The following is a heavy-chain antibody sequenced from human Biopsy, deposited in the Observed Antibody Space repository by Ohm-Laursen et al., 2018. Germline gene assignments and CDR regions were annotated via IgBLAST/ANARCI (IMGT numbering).Heavy chain of an antibody. Sequence: TLSLTCSVSGGSIGGGDYYWNWLRQHPGKGLEWIGFISYRGTTFYNPSLESLLTISIDTSKNHFSLNLRSVTAADTAVYYCARGVPHYDGSGFPLAGYWYFDLWGRGTLVTVSS. CDR1: GGSIGGGDYY. J-gene: IGHJ2*01. D-gene: IGHD3-22*01. CDR3: ARGVPHYDGSGFPLAGYWYFDL. CDR2: ISYRGTT. V-gene: IGHV4-31*01.